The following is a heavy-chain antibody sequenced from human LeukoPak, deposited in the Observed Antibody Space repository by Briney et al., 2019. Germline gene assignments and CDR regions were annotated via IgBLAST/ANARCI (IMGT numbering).Heavy chain of an antibody. Sequence: PSETLSLTCSVSGGSMSSYYWSWIRQPPGKGLEWIGYISYSGSTNYNPSLRGRATISVDTSKSQFSLRLSSVTAADTAVHYCARGYCSGGSCHFDHWGQGSLVTVSS. J-gene: IGHJ4*02. CDR3: ARGYCSGGSCHFDH. V-gene: IGHV4-59*01. D-gene: IGHD2-15*01. CDR2: ISYSGST. CDR1: GGSMSSYY.